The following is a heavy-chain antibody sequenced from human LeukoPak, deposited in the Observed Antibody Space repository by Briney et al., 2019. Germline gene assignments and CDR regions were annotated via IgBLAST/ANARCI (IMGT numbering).Heavy chain of an antibody. CDR1: GGTFSSYA. CDR3: ASFPGIAAAGNGN. J-gene: IGHJ4*02. CDR2: IIPIFGTA. D-gene: IGHD6-13*01. V-gene: IGHV1-69*05. Sequence: SVKVSRKASGGTFSSYAISWVRQAPGQGLEWMGGIIPIFGTANYAQKFQGRVTITTDESTSTAYMELSSLRSEDTAVYYCASFPGIAAAGNGNWGQGTLVTVSS.